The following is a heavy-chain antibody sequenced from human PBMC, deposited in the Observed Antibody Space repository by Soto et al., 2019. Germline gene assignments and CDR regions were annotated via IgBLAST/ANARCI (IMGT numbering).Heavy chain of an antibody. J-gene: IGHJ6*02. CDR1: GDSVSSNSAV. CDR2: TYYRSKWYN. D-gene: IGHD1-1*01. V-gene: IGHV6-1*01. Sequence: SQTLSLTCAISGDSVSSNSAVWNWIRQSPSRGLEWLGRTYYRSKWYNDYAVSVKSRITINPDTSKNQFSLQLNSVTPEDTAVYYCTRGAIGYIWNDDPNHYGMDVWGQGTTVTVSS. CDR3: TRGAIGYIWNDDPNHYGMDV.